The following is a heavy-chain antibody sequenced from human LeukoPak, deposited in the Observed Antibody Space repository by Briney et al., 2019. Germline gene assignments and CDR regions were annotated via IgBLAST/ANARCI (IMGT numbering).Heavy chain of an antibody. V-gene: IGHV3-23*01. D-gene: IGHD3-22*01. CDR2: ISGSGGST. J-gene: IGHJ4*02. CDR1: GFTFSSYA. Sequence: PGGSLRLSCAASGFTFSSYAMSWVRQAPGKGLEWVSAISGSGGSTYYADSVKGRFTISRDNSKNTLYLQMNSLRAEDTAVYYCAKDENRESYYDSSGYSPFDYWGQGTLVTVSS. CDR3: AKDENRESYYDSSGYSPFDY.